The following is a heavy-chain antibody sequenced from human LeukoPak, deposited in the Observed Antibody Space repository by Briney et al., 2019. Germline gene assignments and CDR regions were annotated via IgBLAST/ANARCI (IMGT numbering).Heavy chain of an antibody. CDR2: IWFDGSNR. CDR1: GFTFGNYG. D-gene: IGHD3/OR15-3a*01. CDR3: ARCPQGLDTTYSYYYMDV. J-gene: IGHJ6*03. V-gene: IGHV3-33*01. Sequence: GGSLRLSCEASGFTFGNYGIHWVRQAPGRGLEWVALIWFDGSNRYYEASVKGRFTVSRDDSKNTVYLEMKSLRVEDTALYYCARCPQGLDTTYSYYYMDVWGNGTAVTVFS.